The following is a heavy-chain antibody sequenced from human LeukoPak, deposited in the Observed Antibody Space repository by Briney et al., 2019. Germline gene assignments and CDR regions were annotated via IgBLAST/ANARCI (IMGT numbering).Heavy chain of an antibody. D-gene: IGHD2-8*02. V-gene: IGHV3-7*01. CDR3: ATYTQYFGAPGGADY. Sequence: GGSLRLSCAVSRFTLSDYWMRWVRQAPGKGLEWVAAINKDGSEKQYVDSVKGRFTISRDNAKNSVYLQMTSLGAEDTAVYYCATYTQYFGAPGGADYWGLGTLVTVSS. CDR2: INKDGSEK. J-gene: IGHJ4*02. CDR1: RFTLSDYW.